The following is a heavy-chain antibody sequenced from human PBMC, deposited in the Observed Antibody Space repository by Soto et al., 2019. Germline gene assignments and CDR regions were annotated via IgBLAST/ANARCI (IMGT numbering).Heavy chain of an antibody. D-gene: IGHD5-18*01. Sequence: GGSLRLSCAASGFTFSSYAMSWVRQAPGKGLEWVSYISSSGSTIYYADSVKGRFTISRDNAKNSLYLQMNSLRAEDTAVYYCARYSYGFSTKTFDYWGQGTLVTVSS. CDR2: ISSSGSTI. V-gene: IGHV3-48*04. J-gene: IGHJ4*02. CDR1: GFTFSSYA. CDR3: ARYSYGFSTKTFDY.